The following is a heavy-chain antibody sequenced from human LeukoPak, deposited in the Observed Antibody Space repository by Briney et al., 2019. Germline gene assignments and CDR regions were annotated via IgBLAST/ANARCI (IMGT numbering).Heavy chain of an antibody. D-gene: IGHD3-10*01. Sequence: GGSLRLSCAASGFTFSSYGMHWVRQAPGKGLEWVAVISYDGSNKYYADSVKGRFTISRANSKNTLYLQMNSLRAEDTAVYYCAKDGEIPYWGQGTLVTVSS. V-gene: IGHV3-30*18. CDR2: ISYDGSNK. CDR1: GFTFSSYG. CDR3: AKDGEIPY. J-gene: IGHJ4*02.